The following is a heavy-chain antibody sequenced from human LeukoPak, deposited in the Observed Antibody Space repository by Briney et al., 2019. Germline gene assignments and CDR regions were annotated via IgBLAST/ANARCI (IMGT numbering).Heavy chain of an antibody. Sequence: GGSLRLSCAASGFTFSSYGMSWVRQAPGKGLEWVSAISGSGGSTYYADSVKGRFTISRDNSKNTLYLQMNSLRAEDTAVYYCAKDRGGLLWFGELLWSPFDYWGQGTLVTVSS. J-gene: IGHJ4*02. D-gene: IGHD3-10*01. CDR2: ISGSGGST. CDR1: GFTFSSYG. CDR3: AKDRGGLLWFGELLWSPFDY. V-gene: IGHV3-23*01.